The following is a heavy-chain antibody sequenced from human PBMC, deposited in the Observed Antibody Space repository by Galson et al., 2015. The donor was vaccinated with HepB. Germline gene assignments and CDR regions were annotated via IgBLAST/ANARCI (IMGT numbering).Heavy chain of an antibody. Sequence: SVKVSCKASGYTFTSYAMNWVRQAPGQGLEWMGWINTNTGNPTYAQGFTGRFVFSLDTSVSTAYLQICSLKAEDTAVYYCAREEANDFWSGYFYYYYYGMDVWGQGTRSPSP. CDR1: GYTFTSYA. J-gene: IGHJ6*02. CDR3: AREEANDFWSGYFYYYYYGMDV. V-gene: IGHV7-4-1*01. D-gene: IGHD3-3*01. CDR2: INTNTGNP.